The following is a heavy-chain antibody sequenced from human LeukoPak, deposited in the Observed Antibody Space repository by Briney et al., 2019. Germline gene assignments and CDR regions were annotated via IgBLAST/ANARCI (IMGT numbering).Heavy chain of an antibody. CDR1: GFTFSSYA. D-gene: IGHD3-16*01. J-gene: IGHJ4*02. V-gene: IGHV3-23*01. CDR2: ISGSAGST. Sequence: GGSLRLSCAASGFTFSSYAMSWVRQAPGKGLEGVSTISGSAGSTYYTDSVKGRFTISRDNSQNTLYLQMNSLRAEDTAVYYCAKAGGSYPPYDYWGQGTLVTVSS. CDR3: AKAGGSYPPYDY.